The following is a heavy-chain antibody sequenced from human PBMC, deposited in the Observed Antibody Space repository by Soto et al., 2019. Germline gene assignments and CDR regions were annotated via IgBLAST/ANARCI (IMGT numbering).Heavy chain of an antibody. D-gene: IGHD2-15*01. CDR3: AREESVVADDDYYYMDV. CDR2: IIPILGIA. Sequence: QVQLVQSGAEVKKPGSSVKVSCKASGGTFSSYTISWVRQAPGQGLEWMGRIIPILGIANYAQKFQGRVTITADKAKSTSYIEMDRMRPEAKDVDEYAREESVVADDDYYYMDVWGKGTTVTVSS. CDR1: GGTFSSYT. J-gene: IGHJ6*03. V-gene: IGHV1-69*08.